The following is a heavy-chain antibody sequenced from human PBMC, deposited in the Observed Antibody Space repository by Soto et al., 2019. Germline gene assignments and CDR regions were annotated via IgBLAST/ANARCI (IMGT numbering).Heavy chain of an antibody. CDR2: IYYSGST. CDR3: ARVPSP. V-gene: IGHV4-59*01. Sequence: LTCTVSGGSISSYYWSWIRQPPGKGLEWIGYIYYSGSTNYNPSLKSRVTLSVDTSTNQCSLTLSSMTAADTAVYYCARVPSPWGQGTLVTVSS. J-gene: IGHJ5*02. CDR1: GGSISSYY.